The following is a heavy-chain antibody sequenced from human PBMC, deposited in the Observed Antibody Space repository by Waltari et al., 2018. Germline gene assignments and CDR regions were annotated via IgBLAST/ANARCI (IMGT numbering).Heavy chain of an antibody. CDR3: ARVATKTYSSPVPGRPYYYGMDV. CDR2: INSDGSST. V-gene: IGHV3-74*01. D-gene: IGHD6-13*01. CDR1: GFTFRRYW. J-gene: IGHJ6*02. Sequence: EEQLVESGGGLVQPGESLRLSCAASGFTFRRYWTDWVRQAHGKGLVWVSRINSDGSSTIYAESVKGRFTISRDNAKNTLYVQMNRLRAEDTAVYYCARVATKTYSSPVPGRPYYYGMDVWGQGTTVTVSS.